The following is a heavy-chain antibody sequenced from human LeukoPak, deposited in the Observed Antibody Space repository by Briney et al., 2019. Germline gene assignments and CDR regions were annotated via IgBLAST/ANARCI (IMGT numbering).Heavy chain of an antibody. CDR3: ARGPRYDY. J-gene: IGHJ4*02. V-gene: IGHV4-59*01. CDR1: GFTFSRYW. CDR2: IYYSGST. Sequence: GSLRLSCAAAGFTFSRYWMSWVRQATGKGLEWIGYIYYSGSTNYNPSLKSRVSISVVTSKNQFSLKLSSVTAADTAVYYCARGPRYDYWGQGTLVTVSS.